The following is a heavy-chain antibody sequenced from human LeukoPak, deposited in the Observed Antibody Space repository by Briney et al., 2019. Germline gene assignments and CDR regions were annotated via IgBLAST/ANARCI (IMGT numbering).Heavy chain of an antibody. V-gene: IGHV4-39*07. Sequence: SETLSLTCTVSGGSISSSSYYWGWIRQPPGKGLEWIGSIYYRGSTYYNPSLKSRVTISVDTSKNQFSLKLSSVTAADTAVYYCAREGGITMVRGPGPYFDYWGQGTLVTVSS. CDR2: IYYRGST. D-gene: IGHD3-10*01. CDR1: GGSISSSSYY. CDR3: AREGGITMVRGPGPYFDY. J-gene: IGHJ4*02.